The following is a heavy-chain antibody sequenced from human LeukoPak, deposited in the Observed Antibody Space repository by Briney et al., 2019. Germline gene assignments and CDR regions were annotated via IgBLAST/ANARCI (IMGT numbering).Heavy chain of an antibody. CDR1: GFTFSSHT. D-gene: IGHD3-10*01. CDR2: ISTSIRNM. CDR3: ARVATMVRVPLDALDI. J-gene: IGHJ3*02. V-gene: IGHV3-21*01. Sequence: GGSLRLSCAASGFTFSSHTMNWVRQAPGKGLEWVSSISTSIRNMYYADSLKGRFTISRDNAKNSLYLQMNSLRAEDTAVYYCARVATMVRVPLDALDIWGQGTMVSVSS.